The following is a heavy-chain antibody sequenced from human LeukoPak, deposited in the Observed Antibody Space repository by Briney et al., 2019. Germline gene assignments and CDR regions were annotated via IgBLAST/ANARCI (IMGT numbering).Heavy chain of an antibody. J-gene: IGHJ4*02. CDR1: GFTFSSYS. V-gene: IGHV3-30*03. CDR2: ISYDGSNK. D-gene: IGHD6-13*01. CDR3: AREYSSSAALGY. Sequence: GGSLRLSCAASGFTFSSYSMNWVRQAPGKGLEWVAVISYDGSNKYYADSVKGRFTISRDNSKNTLYLQMNSLRAEDTAVYYCAREYSSSAALGYWGQGTLVTVSS.